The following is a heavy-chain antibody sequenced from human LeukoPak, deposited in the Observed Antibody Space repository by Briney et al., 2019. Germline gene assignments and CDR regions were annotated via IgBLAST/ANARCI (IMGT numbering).Heavy chain of an antibody. J-gene: IGHJ6*03. Sequence: SETLSLTCTVSGDSFSYFYWSWIRQPPGKGLEWIGYIYNSGSTNYNPSLKSRVTISLDTSKNQFSLKLSSVTAADTAVYYCARGFVVRGVIWYYYYYYMDVWGKGTTVTVSS. CDR2: IYNSGST. CDR3: ARGFVVRGVIWYYYYYYMDV. V-gene: IGHV4-59*01. D-gene: IGHD3-10*01. CDR1: GDSFSYFY.